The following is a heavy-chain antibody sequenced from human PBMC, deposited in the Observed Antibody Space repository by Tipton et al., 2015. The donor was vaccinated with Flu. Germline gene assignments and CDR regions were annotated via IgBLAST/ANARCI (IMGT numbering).Heavy chain of an antibody. Sequence: SLRLSCAVSGLTVSTNFMSWVRQAPGKGLEWVSIIYSGGTTYYADSVKGRFTISRDNSKNTLFLQMDSLRAEDTAVYYCAREFYESARHYYYGMDVWGQGTTVTVSS. J-gene: IGHJ6*02. V-gene: IGHV3-53*01. CDR1: GLTVSTNF. CDR2: IYSGGTT. D-gene: IGHD3-22*01. CDR3: AREFYESARHYYYGMDV.